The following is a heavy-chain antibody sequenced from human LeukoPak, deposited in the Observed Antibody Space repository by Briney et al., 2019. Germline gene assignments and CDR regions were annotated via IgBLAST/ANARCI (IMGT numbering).Heavy chain of an antibody. D-gene: IGHD6-19*01. CDR1: GYTFTSYD. Sequence: ASVKVSCKASGYTFTSYDINWVRQATGQGLEWMGWISAYNGNTNYAQKLQGRVTMTTDTSTSTAYMELRSLRSDDTAVYYCARDKTPYSSGWSVDYWGQGTLVTVSS. J-gene: IGHJ4*02. V-gene: IGHV1-18*01. CDR2: ISAYNGNT. CDR3: ARDKTPYSSGWSVDY.